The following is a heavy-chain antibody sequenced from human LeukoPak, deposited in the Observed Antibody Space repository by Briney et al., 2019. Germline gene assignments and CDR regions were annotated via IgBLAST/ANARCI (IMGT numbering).Heavy chain of an antibody. J-gene: IGHJ4*03. CDR1: GFNFRNDW. CDR2: IRGDGISI. D-gene: IGHD2-8*02. V-gene: IGHV3-74*01. CDR3: ARDSAEYTGGHCYLVN. Sequence: GGSLTLSCAASGFNFRNDWMHWVRQAPGKGLVWVSRIRGDGISITYADSVKGRFTISRDNAKNTLYLEMNRLRAEDTAVDYCARDSAEYTGGHCYLVNWGQGTLVTVS.